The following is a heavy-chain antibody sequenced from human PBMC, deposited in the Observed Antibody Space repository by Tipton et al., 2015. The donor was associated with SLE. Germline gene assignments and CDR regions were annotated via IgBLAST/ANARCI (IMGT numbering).Heavy chain of an antibody. CDR3: ARGPWSGTSTAFDI. D-gene: IGHD1-26*01. J-gene: IGHJ3*02. CDR1: GGSISSYY. Sequence: TLSLTCTVSGGSISSYYWSWIRQPPGKGLEWIGYIYYSGSTNYNPSLKSRVTISVDTSKNQFSLKLSSVTAADTAVYYCARGPWSGTSTAFDIWGQGTMVTVSS. CDR2: IYYSGST. V-gene: IGHV4-59*12.